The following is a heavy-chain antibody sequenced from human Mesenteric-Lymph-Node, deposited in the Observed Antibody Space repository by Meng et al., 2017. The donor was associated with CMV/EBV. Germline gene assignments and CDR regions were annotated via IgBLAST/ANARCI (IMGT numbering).Heavy chain of an antibody. J-gene: IGHJ6*02. CDR3: ARGPWSSSWYFTGMDV. D-gene: IGHD6-13*01. Sequence: ASVKGSCKASGYTFTGYYMHWVRQAPGQGLEWMGWINPNSGGTNYAQKFQGRVTMTRDTSISTAYMELSRLRSDDTAVYYCARGPWSSSWYFTGMDVWGQGTTVTVSS. CDR2: INPNSGGT. CDR1: GYTFTGYY. V-gene: IGHV1-2*02.